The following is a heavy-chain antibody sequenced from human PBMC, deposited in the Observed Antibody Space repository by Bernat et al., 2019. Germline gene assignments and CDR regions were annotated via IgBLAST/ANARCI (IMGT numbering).Heavy chain of an antibody. J-gene: IGHJ4*02. CDR3: ARDCSGGSCYPDQYYFDY. CDR2: ISAYNGNT. CDR1: GYTFTSYG. Sequence: QVQLVQSGAEVKKPGASVKVSCKASGYTFTSYGISWVRQAPGQGLEWMGWISAYNGNTNYAQKLQGRVTTTTDTSTSTAYMELRSLRSDDTAVYYCARDCSGGSCYPDQYYFDYWGQGTLVTVSS. D-gene: IGHD2-15*01. V-gene: IGHV1-18*01.